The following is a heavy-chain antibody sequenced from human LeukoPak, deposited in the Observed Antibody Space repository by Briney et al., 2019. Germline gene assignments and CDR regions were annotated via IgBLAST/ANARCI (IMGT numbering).Heavy chain of an antibody. CDR3: ARGPPDLYYYDSSGYYNFDY. V-gene: IGHV4-34*01. Sequence: PSETLSLTCAVYGGSFSGYYWSWIRQPPGNGLEWIGEINHSGSTNYNPSLKSRVTTSVDTSKNQFSLKLSSVTAADTAVYYCARGPPDLYYYDSSGYYNFDYWGQGTLVTVSS. CDR1: GGSFSGYY. J-gene: IGHJ4*02. CDR2: INHSGST. D-gene: IGHD3-22*01.